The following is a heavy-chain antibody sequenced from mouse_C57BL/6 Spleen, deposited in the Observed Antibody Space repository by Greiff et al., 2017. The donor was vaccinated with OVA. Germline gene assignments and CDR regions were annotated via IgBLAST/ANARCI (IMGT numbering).Heavy chain of an antibody. CDR1: GFTFSSYA. V-gene: IGHV5-4*01. CDR3: ARDRGGTHYYAMDY. Sequence: EVMLVESGGGLVKPGGSLKLSCAASGFTFSSYAMSWVRQTPEKRLEWVATISDGGSYTYSPDNVKGRFTISRDNAKNNLYLQMSHLKSEDTAMYYCARDRGGTHYYAMDYWGQGTSVTVSS. CDR2: ISDGGSYT. J-gene: IGHJ4*01. D-gene: IGHD2-14*01.